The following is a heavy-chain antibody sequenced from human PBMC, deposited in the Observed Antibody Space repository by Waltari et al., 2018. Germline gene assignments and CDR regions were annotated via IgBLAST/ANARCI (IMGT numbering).Heavy chain of an antibody. CDR2: MTASGLM. CDR3: AKDEGARLAPTFGMDA. J-gene: IGHJ6*02. Sequence: EMQLVESGGALVQLGGSLRLSCAASGFPFSTSTTTWVRQAPGKGLEWVAVMTASGLMDYGNSVKGRFIISRDNSKNTLYLEMYRLRVEDTVRYYCAKDEGARLAPTFGMDAWGQGTTVIVSS. D-gene: IGHD1-1*01. V-gene: IGHV3-23*04. CDR1: GFPFSTST.